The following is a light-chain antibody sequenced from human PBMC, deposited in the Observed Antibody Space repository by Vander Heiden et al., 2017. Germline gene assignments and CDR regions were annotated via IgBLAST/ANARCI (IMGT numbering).Light chain of an antibody. V-gene: IGKV1-5*01. CDR1: QNIANW. CDR2: DAS. CDR3: QQCETFPYT. Sequence: DIQMTQSPLTLSGSVGDRVTITCRASQNIANWLAWYQQRPGEAPELLISDASTLKSGVPPRFSGSGSGTEFTLTIAGLQPDDLATYYCQQCETFPYTFGQGTKLAIK. J-gene: IGKJ2*01.